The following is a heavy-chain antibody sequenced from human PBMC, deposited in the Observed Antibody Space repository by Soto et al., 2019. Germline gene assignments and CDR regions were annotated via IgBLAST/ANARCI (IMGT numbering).Heavy chain of an antibody. D-gene: IGHD2-8*01. CDR1: GGSISSGDYY. J-gene: IGHJ5*02. CDR3: ARKLGYCTNGVCYDWFDP. CDR2: IYYSGST. Sequence: SETLSLTCTVSGGSISSGDYYWSWIRQPPGKGLEWIGYIYYSGSTYYNPSLKSRVTISVDTSKNQFSLKLSSVTAADTAVYYCARKLGYCTNGVCYDWFDPWGQGTLVTVSS. V-gene: IGHV4-30-4*01.